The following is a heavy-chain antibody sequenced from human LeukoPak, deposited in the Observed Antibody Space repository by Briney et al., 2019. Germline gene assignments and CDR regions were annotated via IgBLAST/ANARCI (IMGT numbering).Heavy chain of an antibody. Sequence: SETLSLTCTVSGGSISSSDYYWGWIRQPPGKGLEWIGSIYYSGSTYYNPSLKSRVTISVDTSKNHFSLRLSSVTAADTAMFYCARLTIAANAFDIWGQWTMVTVSS. CDR3: ARLTIAANAFDI. CDR2: IYYSGST. D-gene: IGHD2-15*01. J-gene: IGHJ3*02. CDR1: GGSISSSDYY. V-gene: IGHV4-39*02.